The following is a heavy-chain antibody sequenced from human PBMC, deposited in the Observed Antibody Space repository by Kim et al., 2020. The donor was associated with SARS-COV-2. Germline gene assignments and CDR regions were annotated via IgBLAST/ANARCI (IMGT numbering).Heavy chain of an antibody. CDR2: ITSSGTIT. Sequence: GGSLRLSCAASGFTFSSYAMTWVRQAPGKGLEWVSSITSSGTITYDADSVKGRFTISRDNSKTTLYLQMNSLRADDTAVYYCAKGGTTSCCQHAFDIWG. V-gene: IGHV3-23*01. D-gene: IGHD2-2*01. CDR3: AKGGTTSCCQHAFDI. J-gene: IGHJ3*02. CDR1: GFTFSSYA.